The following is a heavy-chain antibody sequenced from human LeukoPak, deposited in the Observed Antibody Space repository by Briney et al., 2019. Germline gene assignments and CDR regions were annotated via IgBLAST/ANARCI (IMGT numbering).Heavy chain of an antibody. CDR3: ARGATVTQNY. J-gene: IGHJ4*02. CDR2: ISSSSSYI. CDR1: GFTFSSYS. D-gene: IGHD4-17*01. Sequence: GGSERLSCAASGFTFSSYSMNWVRQAPGKGLEWVSSISSSSSYIYYADSVKGRFTISRDNAKNSLYLQMNSLRAEDTAVYYCARGATVTQNYWGQGTLVTVSS. V-gene: IGHV3-21*01.